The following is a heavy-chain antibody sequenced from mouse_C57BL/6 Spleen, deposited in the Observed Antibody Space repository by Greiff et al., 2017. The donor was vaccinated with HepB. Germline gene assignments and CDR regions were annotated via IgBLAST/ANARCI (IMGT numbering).Heavy chain of an antibody. CDR3: ANYYGSHWYFDV. V-gene: IGHV5-9*01. Sequence: EVQRVESGGGLVKPGGSLKLSCAASGFTFSSYTMSWVRQTPEKRLEWVATISGGGGNTYYPDSVKGRFTISRDNAKNTLYLQMSSLRSEDTALYYCANYYGSHWYFDVWGTGTTVTVSS. D-gene: IGHD1-1*01. CDR1: GFTFSSYT. J-gene: IGHJ1*03. CDR2: ISGGGGNT.